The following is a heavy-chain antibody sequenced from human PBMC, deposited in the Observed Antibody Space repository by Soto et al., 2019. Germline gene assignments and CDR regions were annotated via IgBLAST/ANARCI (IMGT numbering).Heavy chain of an antibody. CDR3: ARDGGRHSGGNDY. D-gene: IGHD1-26*01. J-gene: IGHJ4*02. CDR1: GGTFSSYS. CDR2: IIPIFGTA. Sequence: QVQLVQSGAEVKKPGSSVKVSCKASGGTFSSYSINWVRQAPGQGLEWMGGIIPIFGTANYAQKFQGRVTITADESTSTAYMELSNLRSEDTAVYYCARDGGRHSGGNDYWGQRTLVTVSS. V-gene: IGHV1-69*01.